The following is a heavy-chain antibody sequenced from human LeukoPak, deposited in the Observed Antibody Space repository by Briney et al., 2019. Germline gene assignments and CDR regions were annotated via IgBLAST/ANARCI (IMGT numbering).Heavy chain of an antibody. J-gene: IGHJ4*02. CDR1: GFTFSDYY. CDR3: ARGTWEFFRLVLLPFDY. D-gene: IGHD6-19*01. CDR2: ISSSGSTI. V-gene: IGHV3-11*04. Sequence: GGSLRLSCAASGFTFSDYYMSWIRQAPGKGLEWVSYISSSGSTIYYADSVKGRFTISRDNAKNSLYLQMNSLRAEDTAVYYCARGTWEFFRLVLLPFDYWGQGTLVTVSS.